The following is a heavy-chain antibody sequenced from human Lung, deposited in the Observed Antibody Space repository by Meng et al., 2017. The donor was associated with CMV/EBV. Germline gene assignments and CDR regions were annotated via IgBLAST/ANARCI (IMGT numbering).Heavy chain of an antibody. CDR2: IYPGDSDT. Sequence: KGSGDSVTSCWIGWVREMPGRGLEWMGIIYPGDSDTRYSPSFQGQVTISADKSISTAYLQWSSLKASDTAMYYCARFYGSGSYHDYWGQGTLVTVSS. J-gene: IGHJ4*02. D-gene: IGHD3-10*01. V-gene: IGHV5-51*01. CDR3: ARFYGSGSYHDY. CDR1: GDSVTSCW.